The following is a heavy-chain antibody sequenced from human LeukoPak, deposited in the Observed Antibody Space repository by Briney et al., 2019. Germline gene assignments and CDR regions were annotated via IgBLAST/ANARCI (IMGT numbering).Heavy chain of an antibody. J-gene: IGHJ4*02. D-gene: IGHD6-13*01. Sequence: DSVKGRFTISRDNSKNTLYLQMNSLRAEDTAVYYCARVRAAAGFDYWGQGTLVTVSS. CDR3: ARVRAAAGFDY. V-gene: IGHV3-30*01.